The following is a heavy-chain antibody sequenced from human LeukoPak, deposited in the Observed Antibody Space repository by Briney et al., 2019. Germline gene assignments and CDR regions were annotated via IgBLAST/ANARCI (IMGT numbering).Heavy chain of an antibody. CDR2: IYSGGST. Sequence: PGGSLRLSCAASGFTVSSNYMSWVRQAPGKGLEWVSVIYSGGSTYYADSVKGRFTISRDNSKNPLYLQMNSLRAEDTAVYYCARERGGRLPGSLVWAYDYYYYYGMDVWGQGTTVTASS. CDR3: ARERGGRLPGSLVWAYDYYYYYGMDV. D-gene: IGHD2-15*01. V-gene: IGHV3-66*01. J-gene: IGHJ6*02. CDR1: GFTVSSNY.